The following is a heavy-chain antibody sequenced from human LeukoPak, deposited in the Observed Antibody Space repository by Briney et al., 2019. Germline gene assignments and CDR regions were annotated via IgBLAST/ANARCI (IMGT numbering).Heavy chain of an antibody. CDR3: ARDTGYSSSSDY. V-gene: IGHV1-46*01. CDR2: INPNSGGST. CDR1: GYTFTGYY. J-gene: IGHJ4*02. D-gene: IGHD6-6*01. Sequence: ASVKVSCKASGYTFTGYYMHWVRQAPGQGLEWMGWINPNSGGSTSYAQKFQGRVTMTRDMSTSTVYMELSSLRSEDTAVYYCARDTGYSSSSDYWGQGTLVTVSP.